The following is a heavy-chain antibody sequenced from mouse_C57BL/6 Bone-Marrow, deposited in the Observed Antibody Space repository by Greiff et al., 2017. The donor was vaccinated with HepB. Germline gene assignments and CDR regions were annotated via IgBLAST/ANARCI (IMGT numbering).Heavy chain of an antibody. CDR2: IDPEDGDT. V-gene: IGHV14-1*01. CDR3: IYDYERYYAMDY. J-gene: IGHJ4*01. Sequence: EVQLQQSGAELVRPGASVKLSCTASGFNIKDYYMHWVKQRPEQGLEWIGRIDPEDGDTEYAPKFQGKATMTADTSSNTAYLQLSSLTSEDTAVYYCIYDYERYYAMDYWGQGTSVTVSS. CDR1: GFNIKDYY. D-gene: IGHD2-4*01.